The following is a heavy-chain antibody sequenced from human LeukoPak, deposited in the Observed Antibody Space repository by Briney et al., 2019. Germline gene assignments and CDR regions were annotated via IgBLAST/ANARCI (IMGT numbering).Heavy chain of an antibody. J-gene: IGHJ3*02. CDR2: IRNKANSHTT. D-gene: IGHD3-3*01. CDR1: GFTFSDHY. V-gene: IGHV3-72*01. CDR3: ARVGDVIAFDI. Sequence: GGSLRLSCAASGFTFSDHYMDWVRQAPGKGLEWVGRIRNKANSHTTEYAAPVKGRFTISRDDLKNSLYLQLNSLKTEDTAVYYCARVGDVIAFDIWGQGTMFTVSS.